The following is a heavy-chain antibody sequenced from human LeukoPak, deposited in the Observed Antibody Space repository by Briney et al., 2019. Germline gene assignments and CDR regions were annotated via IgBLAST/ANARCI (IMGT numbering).Heavy chain of an antibody. CDR2: ISSSSSYI. Sequence: GGSLRLSCTASGFTFSSYSMNWVRQAPGKGLEWVSSISSSSSYIYYADSVKGRFTISRDNAKNSLYLQMNSLRAEDTAVYYCARVEYYDSSGYSFSFDYWGQGTLVTVSS. D-gene: IGHD3-22*01. CDR3: ARVEYYDSSGYSFSFDY. V-gene: IGHV3-21*01. J-gene: IGHJ4*02. CDR1: GFTFSSYS.